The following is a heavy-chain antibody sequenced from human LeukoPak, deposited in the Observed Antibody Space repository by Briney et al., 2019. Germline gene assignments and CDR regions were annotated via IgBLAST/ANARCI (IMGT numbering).Heavy chain of an antibody. J-gene: IGHJ4*02. D-gene: IGHD6-25*01. Sequence: SETLSLTCTVAGGSISSYYWSWLRQPPGKGLEWIANIYHTGSTNYNPSLSSRVTISIDTAKNQFSLKLTSVTAADTAVYYCARRGRNSSGWQDYLWGQGTLATVSS. CDR3: ARRGRNSSGWQDYL. CDR1: GGSISSYY. CDR2: IYHTGST. V-gene: IGHV4-59*12.